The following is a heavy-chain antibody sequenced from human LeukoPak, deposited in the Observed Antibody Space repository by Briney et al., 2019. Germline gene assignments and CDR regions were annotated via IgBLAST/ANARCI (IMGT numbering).Heavy chain of an antibody. J-gene: IGHJ5*02. Sequence: ASVKVSCKASGYTFTGYYMHWVRQAPGQGLEWMGWINPNNGGTNYAQKFQGRVTMTRDTSISTAYMELSRLRSDDTAVYYCARDKRTYYYDAWGQGTLVTVSS. CDR2: INPNNGGT. D-gene: IGHD3-22*01. CDR1: GYTFTGYY. CDR3: ARDKRTYYYDA. V-gene: IGHV1-2*02.